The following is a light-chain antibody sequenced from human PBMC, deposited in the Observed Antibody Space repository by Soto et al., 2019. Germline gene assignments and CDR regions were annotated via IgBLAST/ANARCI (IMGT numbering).Light chain of an antibody. CDR3: QEYDYWQT. Sequence: EVVMTQSPATLSVSPGERATLSCRASHSVNSNLAWYQQKPGQTPSLLIYDASTRATGVPARFSGSGSGTEFTLTISSLQSEDSAVYYCQEYDYWQTFGQGTTVEI. CDR2: DAS. CDR1: HSVNSN. J-gene: IGKJ1*01. V-gene: IGKV3-15*01.